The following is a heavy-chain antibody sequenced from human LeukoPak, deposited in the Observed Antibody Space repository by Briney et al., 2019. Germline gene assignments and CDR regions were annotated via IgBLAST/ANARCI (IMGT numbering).Heavy chain of an antibody. D-gene: IGHD6-19*01. V-gene: IGHV1-2*02. Sequence: ASVKVSCKASGYTFTGYYMHWVRQAPGQGLEWMGWINPNSGGINYAQKFQGRVTMTRDTSISTAYMELSRLRSDDTAVYYCARDFRIAVAALGGYWGQGTLVTVSS. CDR3: ARDFRIAVAALGGY. CDR2: INPNSGGI. J-gene: IGHJ4*02. CDR1: GYTFTGYY.